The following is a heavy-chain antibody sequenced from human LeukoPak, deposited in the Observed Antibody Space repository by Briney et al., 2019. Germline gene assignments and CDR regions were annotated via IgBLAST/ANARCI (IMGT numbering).Heavy chain of an antibody. V-gene: IGHV3-11*01. CDR3: ARGRSLWRTMIVVGPFDY. D-gene: IGHD3-22*01. Sequence: PGGSLRLSCAASGFTFSDYYMSWIRQAPGKGLEWVSYISSSGSTIYYADSVKGRFTISRDNAKNSLYLQMNSLRAEDTAVYYCARGRSLWRTMIVVGPFDYWGQGTLVTVSS. CDR2: ISSSGSTI. J-gene: IGHJ4*02. CDR1: GFTFSDYY.